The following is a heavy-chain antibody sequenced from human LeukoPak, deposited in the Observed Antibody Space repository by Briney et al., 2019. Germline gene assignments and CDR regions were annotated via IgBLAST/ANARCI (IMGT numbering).Heavy chain of an antibody. D-gene: IGHD6-19*01. Sequence: ASVKVSCKASGYTFTSYGISWVRQAPGQGLEWMGWISAYNGNTKYAQRLQGRVTMTTDTSTSTAYMELRSLRSDDTAVYYCARDLKMGYSSGRHSWGTGSSNDYWGQGTLVTVSS. CDR1: GYTFTSYG. CDR2: ISAYNGNT. J-gene: IGHJ4*02. V-gene: IGHV1-18*01. CDR3: ARDLKMGYSSGRHSWGTGSSNDY.